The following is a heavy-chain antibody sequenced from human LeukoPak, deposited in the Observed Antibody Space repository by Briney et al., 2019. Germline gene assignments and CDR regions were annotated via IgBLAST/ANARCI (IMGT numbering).Heavy chain of an antibody. J-gene: IGHJ3*02. CDR2: IYYSGST. D-gene: IGHD3-16*02. V-gene: IGHV4-39*07. CDR3: ARGRVTVGAFDI. Sequence: SETLSLTCTVSGGSISSYYWGWIRQPPGKGLEWIGSIYYSGSTYYNPSLKSRVTISVDTSKNQFSLKLSSVTAADTAVYYCARGRVTVGAFDIWGQGTMVTVSS. CDR1: GGSISSYY.